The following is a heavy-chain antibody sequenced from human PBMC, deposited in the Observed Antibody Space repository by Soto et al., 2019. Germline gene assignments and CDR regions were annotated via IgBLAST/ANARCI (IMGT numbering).Heavy chain of an antibody. Sequence: SETLSLTCTVSGGSISSSSYYWGWIRQPPGKGLEWIGSIYYSGSTYYNPSLKSRVTISVDTSKNQFSLKLSFVTAADTAVYYCARGRRYYDSSGYYYYFDYWGQGTLVTVSS. J-gene: IGHJ4*02. CDR3: ARGRRYYDSSGYYYYFDY. D-gene: IGHD3-22*01. CDR2: IYYSGST. V-gene: IGHV4-39*01. CDR1: GGSISSSSYY.